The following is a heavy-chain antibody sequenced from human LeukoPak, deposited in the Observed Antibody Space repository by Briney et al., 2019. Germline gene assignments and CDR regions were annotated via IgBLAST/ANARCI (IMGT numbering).Heavy chain of an antibody. V-gene: IGHV4-4*02. CDR3: ARDRAMIADWYFDL. CDR1: GGSISSSNW. D-gene: IGHD3-22*01. CDR2: IYHSGST. J-gene: IGHJ2*01. Sequence: PSETLSLTCAVSGGSISSSNWWSWVRQPPGKGLEWIGEIYHSGSTNYNPSLKSRVTISVDKSKNQFSLKLSSVTAADTAVYYCARDRAMIADWYFDLWGRGTLVTVSS.